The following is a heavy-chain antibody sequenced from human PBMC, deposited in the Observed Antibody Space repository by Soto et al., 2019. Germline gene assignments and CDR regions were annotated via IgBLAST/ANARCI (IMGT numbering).Heavy chain of an antibody. J-gene: IGHJ4*02. V-gene: IGHV3-21*01. D-gene: IGHD3-22*01. CDR3: VRYYDNSGYPFYFDS. Sequence: EVQLVESGGGLVKPGESLRLSCIVSGFSFSDFGVNWVRQAPGKGLEWVSFISSRSTEIHYGDSMRGRFTVSRDNDKNSVYLQMDSLRVEDTAVYYFVRYYDNSGYPFYFDSWGQGALVTVSS. CDR2: ISSRSTEI. CDR1: GFSFSDFG.